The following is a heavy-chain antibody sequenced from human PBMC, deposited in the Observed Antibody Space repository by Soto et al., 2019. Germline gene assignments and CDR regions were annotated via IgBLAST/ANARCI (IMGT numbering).Heavy chain of an antibody. CDR3: ASWVTAIDPFDY. D-gene: IGHD2-21*02. V-gene: IGHV4-4*02. Sequence: SETLSLTCAVSGGSISSSNWWSWVRQPPGKGLEWIGEIYHSGSTNYNPSLKSRVTISVDKSKNQFSLKLSSVTAADTAVYYCASWVTAIDPFDYWGQGTLVTVSS. J-gene: IGHJ4*02. CDR1: GGSISSSNW. CDR2: IYHSGST.